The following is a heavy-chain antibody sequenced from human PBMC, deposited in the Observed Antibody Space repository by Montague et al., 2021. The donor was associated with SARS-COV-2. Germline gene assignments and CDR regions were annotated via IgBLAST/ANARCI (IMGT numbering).Heavy chain of an antibody. V-gene: IGHV6-1*01. CDR2: TYYRSKWYN. D-gene: IGHD2-2*03. Sequence: VSPGASLSSDSLSWHWIRQSPSRGLGWLASTYYRSKWYNDSAPSVSGRATVKHDTSRNQFSLHLDSVTPEDTALYFCARKMDSSFDVWGKGTMVIVSS. CDR3: ARKMDSSFDV. CDR1: GASLSSDSLS. J-gene: IGHJ3*01.